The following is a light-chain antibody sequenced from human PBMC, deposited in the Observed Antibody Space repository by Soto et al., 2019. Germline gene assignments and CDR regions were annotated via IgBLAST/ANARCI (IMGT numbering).Light chain of an antibody. CDR2: DDS. CDR1: RVGTES. J-gene: IGLJ1*01. Sequence: YELTQPPSVSVAPGQTARITCGGGRVGTESVHWYQQKPGQAPVLVVYDDSNRPSGIPERFSGSNSANTATLTITRDAAGDEADYYCQLWDTISDRYVFGTGTKGTVL. CDR3: QLWDTISDRYV. V-gene: IGLV3-21*02.